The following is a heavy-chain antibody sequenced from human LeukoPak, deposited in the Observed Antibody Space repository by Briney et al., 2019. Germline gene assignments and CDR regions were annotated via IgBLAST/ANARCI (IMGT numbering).Heavy chain of an antibody. CDR2: FDPEDGET. V-gene: IGHV1-24*01. J-gene: IGHJ5*02. Sequence: ASVKVSCEVSGYTLTELSMHWVRQAPGKGLEWMGGFDPEDGETIYAQKFQGRVTMTEDTSTDTAYMELSSLRSEDTAVYYCATGMGGNLDNNWFDPWGQGTLVTVSS. CDR1: GYTLTELS. D-gene: IGHD4-23*01. CDR3: ATGMGGNLDNNWFDP.